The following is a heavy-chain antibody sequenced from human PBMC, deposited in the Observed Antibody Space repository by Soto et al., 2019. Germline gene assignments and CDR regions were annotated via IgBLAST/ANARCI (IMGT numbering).Heavy chain of an antibody. CDR3: ARGGLDMAFDF. CDR1: GYSFTKFW. D-gene: IGHD2-15*01. J-gene: IGHJ4*02. Sequence: GESLKISCKDSGYSFTKFWIGWVRQMPGKGLEWMGIIYPGDSDTRYSPSFQGQVTISADRSINTTFLQWTSLKASDTAIYYCARGGLDMAFDFWGQGALVTIS. V-gene: IGHV5-51*01. CDR2: IYPGDSDT.